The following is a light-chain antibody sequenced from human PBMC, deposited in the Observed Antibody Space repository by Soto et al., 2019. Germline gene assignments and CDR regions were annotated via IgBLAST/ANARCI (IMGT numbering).Light chain of an antibody. V-gene: IGKV1-12*01. CDR2: AAS. Sequence: DMQMTQYPSFVSASVGDRVTITCRASQAISIWLAWYQQKPGKAPRLLMYAASNLQSGVPSRFSGSGSGTDFTLTISSLQPEDFATYYCQQANSFPLTFGGGTKVDI. CDR3: QQANSFPLT. CDR1: QAISIW. J-gene: IGKJ4*01.